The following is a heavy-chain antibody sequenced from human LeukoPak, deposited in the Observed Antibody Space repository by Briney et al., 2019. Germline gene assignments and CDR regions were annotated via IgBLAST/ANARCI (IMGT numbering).Heavy chain of an antibody. V-gene: IGHV3-48*03. J-gene: IGHJ4*02. CDR3: ARDRHSSGYSYFDY. CDR1: GFTFSSYE. Sequence: SGGSLRLSCAASGFTFSSYEMNWVRQAPGKGLEWVPYISSSGSTIYYADSVKGRFTISRDNAKNSLYLQMNSLRAEDTAVYYCARDRHSSGYSYFDYWGQGTLVTVSS. D-gene: IGHD3-22*01. CDR2: ISSSGSTI.